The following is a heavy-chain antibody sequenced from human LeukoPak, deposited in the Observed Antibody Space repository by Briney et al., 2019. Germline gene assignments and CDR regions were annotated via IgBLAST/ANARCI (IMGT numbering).Heavy chain of an antibody. CDR1: GFTFSSYA. CDR2: MSGSGGST. V-gene: IGHV3-23*01. D-gene: IGHD3-10*01. J-gene: IGHJ4*02. Sequence: PGGSLRLSCVASGFTFSSYAMSWVRQAPGKGLECVSAMSGSGGSTYYADSVKGRFTISRDNSKNTLYLQMNSLRAEDTAVYYCARDGILWFGESYYFDYWGQGTLVTVSS. CDR3: ARDGILWFGESYYFDY.